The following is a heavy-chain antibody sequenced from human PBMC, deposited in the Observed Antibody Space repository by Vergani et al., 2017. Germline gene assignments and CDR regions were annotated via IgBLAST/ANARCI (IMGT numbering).Heavy chain of an antibody. V-gene: IGHV4-39*01. J-gene: IGHJ2*01. CDR1: GGSINPSSSF. D-gene: IGHD3-16*01. CDR2: INYVGRT. CDR3: AGGRGDNWYFDL. Sequence: QLQLQESGPGLVKPSETLSLICTVSGGSINPSSSFWGWIRQSPGKGLEWIGSINYVGRTYYIPSLQSRATVFVDMSKNHFSLNLTSVTAADTAVYYCAGGRGDNWYFDLWGRGTLVTVSS.